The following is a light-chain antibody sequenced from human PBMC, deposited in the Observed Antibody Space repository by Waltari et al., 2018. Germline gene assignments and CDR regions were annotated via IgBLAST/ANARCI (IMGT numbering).Light chain of an antibody. CDR2: QAS. CDR3: QQYNSRPWT. Sequence: DIQMTQSPSTLSASVGDSVTITCRASQSLSSWLAWYQQKPGKAPKLLVYQASTLESGVPPRFSGSACGTEFTLTISSLQPDDFATYYCQQYNSRPWTFGQGTKVEF. V-gene: IGKV1-5*03. CDR1: QSLSSW. J-gene: IGKJ1*01.